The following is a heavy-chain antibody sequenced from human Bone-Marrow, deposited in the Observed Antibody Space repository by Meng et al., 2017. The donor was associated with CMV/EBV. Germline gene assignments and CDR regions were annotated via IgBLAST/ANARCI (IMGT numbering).Heavy chain of an antibody. Sequence: LSCAASGFTFTNAWMNWVRQSPGKGLEWVGRIKSKLDGGTTYYAAPVKGRFTISRDDSRNTLYLQMNSLKTDDTAVYCCTAGAYGGDYWGQGTLVTVSS. CDR3: TAGAYGGDY. V-gene: IGHV3-15*01. CDR2: IKSKLDGGTT. D-gene: IGHD3-16*01. CDR1: GFTFTNAW. J-gene: IGHJ4*02.